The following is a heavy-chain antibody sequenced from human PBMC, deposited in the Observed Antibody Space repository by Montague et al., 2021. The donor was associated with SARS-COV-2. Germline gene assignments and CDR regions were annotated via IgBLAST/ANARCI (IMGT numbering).Heavy chain of an antibody. V-gene: IGHV4-38-2*02. Sequence: SETLSLTCTVSGFSIGSGDYWGWIRQPPSKGLVWIGRFYYCGTTSXNPXXXSRLIISIDTSTNQFSRRLTSVTAADTAVFFCVREKAGGLRNVFDIWGQGTTVTVSS. CDR1: GFSIGSGDY. J-gene: IGHJ3*02. CDR2: FYYCGTT. CDR3: VREKAGGLRNVFDI.